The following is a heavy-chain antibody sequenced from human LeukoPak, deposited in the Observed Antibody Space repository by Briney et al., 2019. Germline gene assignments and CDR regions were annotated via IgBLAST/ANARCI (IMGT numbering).Heavy chain of an antibody. CDR3: ARVRCSSNSCFPDY. D-gene: IGHD2-2*01. CDR2: IKQDGSDK. CDR1: GFTFSTYW. Sequence: PGGSLRLSCAASGFTFSTYWMSWVRQAPGKGLEWVANIKQDGSDKYYVDSVKGRFTISRDNDKNSLFLQMNSLRAEDTAVYYCARVRCSSNSCFPDYWGQGTLVTVSS. J-gene: IGHJ4*02. V-gene: IGHV3-7*01.